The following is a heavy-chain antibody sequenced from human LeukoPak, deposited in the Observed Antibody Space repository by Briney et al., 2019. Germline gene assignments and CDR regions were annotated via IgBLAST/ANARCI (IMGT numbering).Heavy chain of an antibody. CDR1: GFTFSSYA. Sequence: GGSLRLSCAASGFTFSSYAMNWVRQAPGKGLEWVSAISGSGGSTYYADSVKGRFTISRDNSKNTLYLQMNSLRAEDTAVYYCARHASRVGVKRVVNCFFDYWGQGTLVTVSS. J-gene: IGHJ4*02. D-gene: IGHD6-13*01. CDR3: ARHASRVGVKRVVNCFFDY. CDR2: ISGSGGST. V-gene: IGHV3-23*01.